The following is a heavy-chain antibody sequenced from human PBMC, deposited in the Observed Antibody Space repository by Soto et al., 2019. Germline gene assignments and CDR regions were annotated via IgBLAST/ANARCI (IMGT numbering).Heavy chain of an antibody. CDR2: ISGGGGST. J-gene: IGHJ4*02. D-gene: IGHD3-9*01. CDR1: GFTFSSYA. CDR3: AKVYDILTAADY. Sequence: EVQLLESGGDLVQPGGSLRLSCAASGFTFSSYAMSWVRQAPGKGLEWVSTISGGGGSTYHADSVKGRFTISRDNSKNTLYLQMNSLRAEDAAIYYCAKVYDILTAADYWGQGTLVTVSS. V-gene: IGHV3-23*01.